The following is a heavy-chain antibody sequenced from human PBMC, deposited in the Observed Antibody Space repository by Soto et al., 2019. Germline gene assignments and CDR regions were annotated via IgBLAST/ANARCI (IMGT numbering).Heavy chain of an antibody. J-gene: IGHJ5*02. CDR1: GGSISSYY. Sequence: PSETLSLTRTVSGGSISSYYWSWIRQPPGKGLEWIGYIYYSGSTNYNPSLKSRVTISVDTSKNQFSLKLSSVTAADTAVYYCARDGRFGVAAALNWCDPWGQGTLVTVSS. CDR2: IYYSGST. V-gene: IGHV4-59*01. D-gene: IGHD6-13*01. CDR3: ARDGRFGVAAALNWCDP.